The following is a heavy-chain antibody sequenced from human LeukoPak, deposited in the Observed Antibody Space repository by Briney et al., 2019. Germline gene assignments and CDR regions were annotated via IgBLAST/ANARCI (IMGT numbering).Heavy chain of an antibody. J-gene: IGHJ4*02. CDR2: ISSSNSYI. Sequence: PGGSLRLSCAASGFTFSSYGMSWVRQAPGKGLEWVSSISSSNSYIYYADSMKGRFTISRDNAKNSLYLQMNSLRAEDTAVYYCAREVLAGYFDYWGQGTLVTVSS. CDR1: GFTFSSYG. V-gene: IGHV3-21*01. CDR3: AREVLAGYFDY.